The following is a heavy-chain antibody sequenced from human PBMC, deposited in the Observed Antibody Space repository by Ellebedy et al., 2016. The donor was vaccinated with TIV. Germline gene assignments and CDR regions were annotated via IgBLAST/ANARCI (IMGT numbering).Heavy chain of an antibody. CDR3: ARDTPDYGDYEGHNWFDP. CDR2: ISAYNGNT. CDR1: GYTFTSYG. V-gene: IGHV1-18*01. D-gene: IGHD4-17*01. Sequence: ASVKVSCKASGYTFTSYGISWVRQAPGQGLEWMGWISAYNGNTDYAQKLQGRVTMTTDTSTSTAYMELRSLRSDDTAVYYCARDTPDYGDYEGHNWFDPWGQGTLVTVSS. J-gene: IGHJ5*02.